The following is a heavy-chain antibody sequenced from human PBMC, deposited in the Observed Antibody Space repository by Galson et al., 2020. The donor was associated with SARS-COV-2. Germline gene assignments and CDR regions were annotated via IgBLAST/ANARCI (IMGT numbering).Heavy chain of an antibody. Sequence: GESLKISCKGSGYTFTNYWIAWVRQMPGKGLEWMGIIFPRDSYTTYSPSFQGQVTISADKSITTAYLQWSSLKASDTAMYYCARHQRVPAGGATRDYGMDVWGQGTTVTVSS. J-gene: IGHJ6*02. CDR3: ARHQRVPAGGATRDYGMDV. D-gene: IGHD2-8*02. V-gene: IGHV5-51*01. CDR1: GYTFTNYW. CDR2: IFPRDSYT.